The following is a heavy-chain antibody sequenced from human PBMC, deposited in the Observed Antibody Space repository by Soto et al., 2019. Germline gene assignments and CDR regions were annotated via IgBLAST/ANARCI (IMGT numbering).Heavy chain of an antibody. CDR2: ISDDGNNK. V-gene: IGHV3-30-3*01. CDR3: ATDWFSSSWPGWYFAL. J-gene: IGHJ2*01. D-gene: IGHD6-13*01. Sequence: QVQLVESGGGVVQPGRSLRLSCAASGFTFSSYTMHWVRQAPGKGLEWVAIISDDGNNKYYADSVKGRFTISRDNSKNTVYLQMNSIIPEDTAVYYCATDWFSSSWPGWYFALWRRGTLVTVSS. CDR1: GFTFSSYT.